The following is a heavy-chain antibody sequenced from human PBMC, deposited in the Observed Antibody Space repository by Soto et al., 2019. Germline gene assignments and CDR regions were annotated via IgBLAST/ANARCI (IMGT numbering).Heavy chain of an antibody. Sequence: SETLSLTCTISGGSISVYYWSWVRQSPGHELEWIGYIYASGSPYYNPSLRRRVTISADTSKNQISLKLTSPTAADTAVYYCARGVGSSPPRYWGRGTLVTVSS. V-gene: IGHV4-59*01. CDR3: ARGVGSSPPRY. CDR1: GGSISVYY. CDR2: IYASGSP. J-gene: IGHJ4*02. D-gene: IGHD1-26*01.